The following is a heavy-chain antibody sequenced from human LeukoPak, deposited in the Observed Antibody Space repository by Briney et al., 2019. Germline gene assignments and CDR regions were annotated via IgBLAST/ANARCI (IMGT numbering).Heavy chain of an antibody. J-gene: IGHJ4*02. CDR3: AKEGYYDSGSLPDD. CDR2: ISHDGSNK. D-gene: IGHD3-10*01. V-gene: IGHV3-30*18. CDR1: GFAVSSYG. Sequence: GRSLRLSCAASGFAVSSYGMHWVRQAPGKGLQWGAVISHDGSNKYYADSVKGRFTISRDNSENTLYLQMNSLRAEDTAVYYCAKEGYYDSGSLPDDWGPGTLVTVSS.